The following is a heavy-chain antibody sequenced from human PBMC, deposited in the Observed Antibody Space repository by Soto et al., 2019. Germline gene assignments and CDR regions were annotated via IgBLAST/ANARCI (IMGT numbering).Heavy chain of an antibody. CDR1: GVTFNRQD. V-gene: IGHV1-2*02. D-gene: IGHD2-2*01. J-gene: IGHJ6*02. Sequence: ASVKVSCKASGVTFNRQDMRWVRQAPGQGLEWMGWINPETGGTSYAQKFQGRATLSRDASINTAYLEVSRLRFDDAAVYFCARERYQVISDGMDVWGQGTTVTVSS. CDR3: ARERYQVISDGMDV. CDR2: INPETGGT.